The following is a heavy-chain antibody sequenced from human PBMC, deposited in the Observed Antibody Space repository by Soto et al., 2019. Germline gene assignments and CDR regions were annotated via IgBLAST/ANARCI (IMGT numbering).Heavy chain of an antibody. CDR1: GFTFNDYA. Sequence: EVQLVESGGGWVQPGRSLRLSCAAAGFTFNDYAMHWVRQAPGKGLEWVSGINWNSGFIVYADSVKGRFTISRDNAKNSLYLQMNSLRPEDTALYFCAKDMGYGDFSLVAGFDYWVLGTLVTVSS. J-gene: IGHJ4*02. CDR2: INWNSGFI. CDR3: AKDMGYGDFSLVAGFDY. D-gene: IGHD4-17*01. V-gene: IGHV3-9*01.